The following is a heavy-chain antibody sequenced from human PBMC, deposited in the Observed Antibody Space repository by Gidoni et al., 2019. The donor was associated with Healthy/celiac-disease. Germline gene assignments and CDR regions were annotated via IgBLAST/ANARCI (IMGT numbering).Heavy chain of an antibody. Sequence: EVQLVQSGAEVKKPGESLKISCTGSGYSFTSYWHGWVRQMPGKGLEWMGIIYPGDSDTGYSPSFQGQVTISADKSISTAYLQWSSLKASDTAMYYCARPQTDYYDSSGLDAFDIWGQGTMVTVSS. D-gene: IGHD3-22*01. CDR1: GYSFTSYW. V-gene: IGHV5-51*01. J-gene: IGHJ3*02. CDR3: ARPQTDYYDSSGLDAFDI. CDR2: IYPGDSDT.